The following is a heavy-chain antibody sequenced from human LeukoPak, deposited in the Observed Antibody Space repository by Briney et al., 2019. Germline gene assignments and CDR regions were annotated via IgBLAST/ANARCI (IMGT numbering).Heavy chain of an antibody. CDR3: ARGRGGYDRGGNY. CDR1: GGSISNYY. Sequence: SETLSLTCTVSGGSISNYYWSWIRQPPGKGLEWIGYIYYSGSTNYNPSLKSRVSISVDTSKNQFSLKLSSVTAADTAVYYCARGRGGYDRGGNYWGQGTLVTVSS. V-gene: IGHV4-59*08. D-gene: IGHD5-12*01. J-gene: IGHJ4*02. CDR2: IYYSGST.